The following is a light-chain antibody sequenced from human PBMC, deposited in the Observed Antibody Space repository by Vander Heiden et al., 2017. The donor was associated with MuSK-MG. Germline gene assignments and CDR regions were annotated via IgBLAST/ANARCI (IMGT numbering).Light chain of an antibody. Sequence: ETVMTQSPGTLAVSPGERAILSCRASQSVTSSIAWYQQKPGQAPRLLIFAAPTRATGIPARFSGSGSGTEFTLTISSLQSEDSAVYYCQQYNNLPPYTFGQGTKLEIK. CDR1: QSVTSS. CDR3: QQYNNLPPYT. J-gene: IGKJ2*01. V-gene: IGKV3-15*01. CDR2: AAP.